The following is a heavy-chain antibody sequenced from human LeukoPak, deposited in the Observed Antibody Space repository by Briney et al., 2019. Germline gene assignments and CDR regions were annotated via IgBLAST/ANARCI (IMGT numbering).Heavy chain of an antibody. J-gene: IGHJ4*02. CDR2: IYTSGST. CDR1: GGSISSGSYC. Sequence: SETLSLTCTVSGGSISSGSYCWSWIRQPAGKRLEWIGRIYTSGSTNYNPSLKSRVTISVDTSKNQFSPKLSSVTAADTAVYYCARGDSDYYDSSGDYSPLDYWGQGTLVTVSS. D-gene: IGHD3-22*01. V-gene: IGHV4-61*02. CDR3: ARGDSDYYDSSGDYSPLDY.